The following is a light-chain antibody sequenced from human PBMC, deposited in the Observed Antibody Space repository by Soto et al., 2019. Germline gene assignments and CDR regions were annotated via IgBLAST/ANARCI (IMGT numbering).Light chain of an antibody. CDR3: RQALQTPFT. J-gene: IGKJ2*01. CDR2: LGS. CDR1: QSLLHGNGYNY. V-gene: IGKV2-28*01. Sequence: DIVMTQSPLSLPVTPGEPATISCRSSQSLLHGNGYNYVDWYLQKPLHSPQLLIYLGSNRASGVPDRFSGSGSGTDFTLKISRVEAEDVAIYYCRQALQTPFTFGPGTKLEVK.